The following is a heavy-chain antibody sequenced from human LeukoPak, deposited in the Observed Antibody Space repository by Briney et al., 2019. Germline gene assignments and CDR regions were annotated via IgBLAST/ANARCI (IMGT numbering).Heavy chain of an antibody. D-gene: IGHD3-10*01. J-gene: IGHJ4*02. V-gene: IGHV3-7*04. CDR2: IKQDGSDK. CDR3: ARDEIIMPHRKDY. Sequence: GGSLRLSCAASGFTFSNYWMSWVRQAPGKGLEWVANIKQDGSDKYYVDSVKGRFTISRDNAKDSLSLQMNSLRAEDTAMYYCARDEIIMPHRKDYWGQGTLVTVSS. CDR1: GFTFSNYW.